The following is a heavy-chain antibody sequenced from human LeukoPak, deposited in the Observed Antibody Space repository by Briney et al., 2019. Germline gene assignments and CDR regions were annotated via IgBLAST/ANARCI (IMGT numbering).Heavy chain of an antibody. Sequence: SETLSLTCAVYGGSFSGYYWSWIRQPPGKGLEWIGEINHSGSTNYSPSLKSRVTISVDTSKNQFSLKLSSVTAADTAVYYCARGNYAFFDYWGQGALVTVSS. CDR1: GGSFSGYY. CDR3: ARGNYAFFDY. J-gene: IGHJ4*02. CDR2: INHSGST. V-gene: IGHV4-34*01. D-gene: IGHD1-7*01.